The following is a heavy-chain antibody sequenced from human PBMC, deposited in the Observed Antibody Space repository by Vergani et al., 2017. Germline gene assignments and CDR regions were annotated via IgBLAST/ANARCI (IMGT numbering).Heavy chain of an antibody. J-gene: IGHJ4*02. CDR2: ISGSGGST. CDR3: AEMGITAAGRMYYFDY. D-gene: IGHD7-27*01. CDR1: GFTFSSYA. Sequence: EVRLLESGGGLVQPGGSLRLSCAASGFTFSSYAMSWVRQAPGKGLEWVSTISGSGGSTYYTDSVKGRVTISRDNSKNTLCLLMNSLTAEDTAVYFCAEMGITAAGRMYYFDYWGQGTLVTVSS. V-gene: IGHV3-23*01.